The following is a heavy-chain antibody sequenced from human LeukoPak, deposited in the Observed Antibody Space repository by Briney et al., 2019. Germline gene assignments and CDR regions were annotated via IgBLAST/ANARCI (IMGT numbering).Heavy chain of an antibody. CDR3: AKVGVGATHFDY. J-gene: IGHJ4*02. D-gene: IGHD1-26*01. Sequence: GRSLRLSCAASGFTFSSYGMHWVRQAPGKGLEWVAVISYDGSNKYYADSVKGRFTISRDNSKNTLYLQMNSLRAEDTAVYYCAKVGVGATHFDYWGQGTLVTVSS. V-gene: IGHV3-30*18. CDR2: ISYDGSNK. CDR1: GFTFSSYG.